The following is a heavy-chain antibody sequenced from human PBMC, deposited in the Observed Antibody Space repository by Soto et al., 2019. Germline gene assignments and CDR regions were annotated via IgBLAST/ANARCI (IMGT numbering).Heavy chain of an antibody. CDR1: GGSISSGGYY. Sequence: SETLSXTXTVSGGSISSGGYYWSWIRQHPGKGLEWIGYIYYSGSTYYNPSLKSRVTISVDTSKNQFSLKLSSVTAADTAVYYCARAALGYCISTSCSNWFDPWGQGTLVTVSS. V-gene: IGHV4-31*02. D-gene: IGHD2-2*01. J-gene: IGHJ5*02. CDR3: ARAALGYCISTSCSNWFDP. CDR2: IYYSGST.